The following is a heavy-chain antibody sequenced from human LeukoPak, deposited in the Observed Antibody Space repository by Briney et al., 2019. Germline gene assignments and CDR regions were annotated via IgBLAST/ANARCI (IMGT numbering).Heavy chain of an antibody. CDR2: ITPNNGAT. J-gene: IGHJ4*02. CDR1: GGTFTNYA. V-gene: IGHV1-2*02. Sequence: ASVKVSCKASGGTFTNYAINWVRQAPGQGLDWMGWITPNNGATNYAQRFQGRVTMTRDTSISTAYMELSRLTSDDTAVYYCATDYGDYESAYWGQGTLVTVSS. D-gene: IGHD4-17*01. CDR3: ATDYGDYESAY.